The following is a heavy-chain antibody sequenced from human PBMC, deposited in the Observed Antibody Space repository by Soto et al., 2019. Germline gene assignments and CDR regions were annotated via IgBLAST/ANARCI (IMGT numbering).Heavy chain of an antibody. CDR3: AREYYHILTGSKTFDY. D-gene: IGHD3-9*01. CDR2: INPNSGGT. J-gene: IGHJ4*02. CDR1: GYTFTGDY. V-gene: IGHV1-2*04. Sequence: ASVKVSCKAFGYTFTGDYMHWVRQAPGQGLEWMGWINPNSGGTNYAQKFQGWVTMTRDTSISTAYMELSRLRSDDTAVYYCAREYYHILTGSKTFDYWGQGTLVTVSS.